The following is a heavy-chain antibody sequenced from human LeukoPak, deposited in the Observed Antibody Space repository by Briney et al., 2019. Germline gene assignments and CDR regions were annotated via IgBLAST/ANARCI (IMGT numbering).Heavy chain of an antibody. Sequence: SETLSLTCTVSGGSVSSYYCSWIRQPPGKGLEWIGYIYYSGNTNYNPSLKSRVTISVDTSKNQFSLKLSSVTAADTAVYYCARWAPSGGFDYWGQGTPVPVSS. J-gene: IGHJ4*02. CDR1: GGSVSSYY. CDR3: ARWAPSGGFDY. V-gene: IGHV4-59*02. D-gene: IGHD3-10*01. CDR2: IYYSGNT.